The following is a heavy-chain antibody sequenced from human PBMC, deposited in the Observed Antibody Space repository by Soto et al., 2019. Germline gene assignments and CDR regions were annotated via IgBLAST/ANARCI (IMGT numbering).Heavy chain of an antibody. J-gene: IGHJ4*02. CDR3: ARVVPRNDILKN. D-gene: IGHD3-9*01. Sequence: PSETLSLTCTVSGGSISSYYWSWIRQPPGKGLEWIGYIYYSGSTNYNPSLKSRVTISVDTSKNQFSLKLSSVTAADTAVYYCARVVPRNDILKNWGQGALVTVFS. CDR1: GGSISSYY. V-gene: IGHV4-59*01. CDR2: IYYSGST.